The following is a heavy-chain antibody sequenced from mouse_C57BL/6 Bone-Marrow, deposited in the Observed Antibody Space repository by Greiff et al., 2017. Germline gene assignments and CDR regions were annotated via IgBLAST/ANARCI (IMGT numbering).Heavy chain of an antibody. CDR1: GFTFSNYW. V-gene: IGHV6-3*01. D-gene: IGHD1-1*01. J-gene: IGHJ4*01. Sequence: EVQVVESGGGLVQPGGSMKLSCVASGFTFSNYWMNWVRQSPEQGLEWVAQISLKSDNYATHYAESGKGRFTFSRDDSKSSVYLKMNNLRAEDTGIYYSTCLYYGKRAMDYWGQGTSVTVSS. CDR2: ISLKSDNYAT. CDR3: TCLYYGKRAMDY.